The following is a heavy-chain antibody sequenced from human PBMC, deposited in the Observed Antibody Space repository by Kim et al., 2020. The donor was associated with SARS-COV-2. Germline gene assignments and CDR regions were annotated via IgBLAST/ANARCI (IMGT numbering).Heavy chain of an antibody. D-gene: IGHD3-10*01. Sequence: ASVKVSCKASGYTFTSYYMHWVRQAPGQGLEWMGIINPSGGSTSYAQKFQGRVTMTRDTSTSTVYMELSSLRSEDTAVYYCARGPRLLWFGELPQHYGMDVGGQGTTVSGSS. CDR2: INPSGGST. CDR1: GYTFTSYY. V-gene: IGHV1-46*01. CDR3: ARGPRLLWFGELPQHYGMDV. J-gene: IGHJ6*02.